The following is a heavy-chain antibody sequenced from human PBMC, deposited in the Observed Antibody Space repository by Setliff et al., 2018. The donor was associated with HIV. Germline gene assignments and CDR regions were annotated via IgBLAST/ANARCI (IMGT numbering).Heavy chain of an antibody. CDR1: GYSFTTYD. J-gene: IGHJ5*02. Sequence: ASVKVSCKASGYSFTTYDINWARQAPGQGLEWIGWVDPNTGNAGYEQKFQGRVTMTRDTSISTAYMELSSLTSEDTAVYYCARMEYDVRGRAPNWFDPWGPGTLVT. CDR2: VDPNTGNA. D-gene: IGHD2-8*01. V-gene: IGHV1-8*01. CDR3: ARMEYDVRGRAPNWFDP.